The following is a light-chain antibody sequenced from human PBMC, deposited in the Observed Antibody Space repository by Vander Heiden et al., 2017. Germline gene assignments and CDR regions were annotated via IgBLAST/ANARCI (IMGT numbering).Light chain of an antibody. V-gene: IGKV3-15*01. CDR2: GAF. CDR1: QSISSH. J-gene: IGKJ4*01. CDR3: QQYDNWPLT. Sequence: EIVMTQSRATLSVYPGERVTLSSRASQSISSHLDWYQQKPGQAPRLLICGAFIRASGIPTSFSGGGSGTDFTLTINTLQSEDFAVYYCQQYDNWPLTFGGGTKVEIK.